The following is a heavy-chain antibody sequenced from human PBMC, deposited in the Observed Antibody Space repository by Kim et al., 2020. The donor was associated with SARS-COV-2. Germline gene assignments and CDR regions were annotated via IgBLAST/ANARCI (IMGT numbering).Heavy chain of an antibody. CDR2: ISGSGGST. D-gene: IGHD1-26*01. CDR1: GFTFSSYA. CDR3: AKGVGGSYYLSYVQH. V-gene: IGHV3-23*01. J-gene: IGHJ1*01. Sequence: GGSLRLSCAASGFTFSSYAMSWVRQAPGKGLEWVSAISGSGGSTYYADSVKGRFTISRDNSKNTLYLQMNSLRAEDTAVYYCAKGVGGSYYLSYVQHWGQGTLVTVSS.